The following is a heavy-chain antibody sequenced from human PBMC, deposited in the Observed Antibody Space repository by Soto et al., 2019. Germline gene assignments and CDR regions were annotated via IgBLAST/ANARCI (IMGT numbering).Heavy chain of an antibody. D-gene: IGHD2-15*01. V-gene: IGHV4-61*01. J-gene: IGHJ4*02. CDR3: ARGSFGGYYFDN. CDR2: IQHRGSI. CDR1: GGSVSSGSYY. Sequence: SETLSLTCTVSGGSVSSGSYYWSWIRQPPGKGLEWIGYIQHRGSINYNPSLKSRVTLSVDTSKNQFSLKLGSVTAADTAVYYCARGSFGGYYFDNWGQGTLVTVSS.